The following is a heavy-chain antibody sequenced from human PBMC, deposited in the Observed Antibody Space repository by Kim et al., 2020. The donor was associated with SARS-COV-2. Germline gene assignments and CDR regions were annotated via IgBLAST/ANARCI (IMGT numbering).Heavy chain of an antibody. CDR2: IIPILGIA. J-gene: IGHJ3*02. D-gene: IGHD1-26*01. CDR1: GGTFSSYA. V-gene: IGHV1-69*04. CDR3: ASRVGARTRDAFDI. Sequence: SVKVSCQASGGTFSSYAISWVRQAPGQGLEWMGRIIPILGIANYAQKFQGRVTITADKSTSTAYMELSSLRSEDTAVYYCASRVGARTRDAFDIWGQGTMVTVSS.